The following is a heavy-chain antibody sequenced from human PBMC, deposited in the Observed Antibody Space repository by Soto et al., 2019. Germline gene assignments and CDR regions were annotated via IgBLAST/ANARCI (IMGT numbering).Heavy chain of an antibody. CDR2: IKQDGSEN. J-gene: IGHJ4*02. Sequence: EVQLVESGGGLVQPGGSLRLSCAASAFTFSTYWMSWLRQAPGKGLDWVANIKQDGSENYHVDSVKGRFTISRDNAKESLYLEMNSLRAEDTAVYFCVRGCGRSSCPYYFDYWGQGSLVTVSS. CDR1: AFTFSTYW. D-gene: IGHD2-2*01. V-gene: IGHV3-7*01. CDR3: VRGCGRSSCPYYFDY.